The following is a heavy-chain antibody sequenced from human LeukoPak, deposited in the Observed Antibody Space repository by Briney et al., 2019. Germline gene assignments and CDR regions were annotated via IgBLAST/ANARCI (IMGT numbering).Heavy chain of an antibody. CDR1: GFTFDDYG. V-gene: IGHV3-20*04. Sequence: GGSLRLSCAASGFTFDDYGMSWVRQAPGKGLEWVSGINWNGGNTGCADSVKGRFTISRDNAKNSLYLQMNSLRAEDTALYYCARVASNYDFDCWGQGTLVTVSS. CDR3: ARVASNYDFDC. D-gene: IGHD4-11*01. J-gene: IGHJ4*02. CDR2: INWNGGNT.